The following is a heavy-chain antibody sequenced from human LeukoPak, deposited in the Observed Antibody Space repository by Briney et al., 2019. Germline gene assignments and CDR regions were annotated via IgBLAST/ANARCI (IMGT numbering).Heavy chain of an antibody. Sequence: PSETLSLTCAVSGGSISSYYWSWIRQPAGKGLEWIGRIYTSGSTNYNPSLKSRVTMSVDTSKNQFSLKLSSVTAADTAVYYCAGSIAVAGTMDFQHWGQGTLVTVSS. V-gene: IGHV4-4*07. D-gene: IGHD6-19*01. J-gene: IGHJ1*01. CDR3: AGSIAVAGTMDFQH. CDR2: IYTSGST. CDR1: GGSISSYY.